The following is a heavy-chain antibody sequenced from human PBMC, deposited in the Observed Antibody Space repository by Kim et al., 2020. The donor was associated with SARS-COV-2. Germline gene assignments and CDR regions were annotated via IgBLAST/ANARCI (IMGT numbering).Heavy chain of an antibody. Sequence: GGSLRRSCAASGFTFSSYWMHWVRQVPGKGLVWVSRINYDGSSTTYADSVKGRFTISRDNTKNTLYLQVNSLRAEDTAVYYCARASDNSGYDSGYFDYWGLGTVVTVSS. CDR2: INYDGSST. J-gene: IGHJ4*02. V-gene: IGHV3-74*01. CDR3: ARASDNSGYDSGYFDY. CDR1: GFTFSSYW. D-gene: IGHD5-12*01.